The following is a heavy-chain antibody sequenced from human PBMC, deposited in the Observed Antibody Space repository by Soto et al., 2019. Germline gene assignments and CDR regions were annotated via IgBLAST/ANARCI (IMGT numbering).Heavy chain of an antibody. CDR3: ARVDMLLSGIDY. CDR2: IYHTGST. J-gene: IGHJ4*02. Sequence: SETLSLTCAVSGGSITSSNWWSWVRQPPGKGLEWIGEIYHTGSTNYNPSLKSRVTISVDKSKNQFSLKLNSVTAADTAVYYCARVDMLLSGIDYWGQGTLVTV. CDR1: GGSITSSNW. D-gene: IGHD3-10*01. V-gene: IGHV4-4*02.